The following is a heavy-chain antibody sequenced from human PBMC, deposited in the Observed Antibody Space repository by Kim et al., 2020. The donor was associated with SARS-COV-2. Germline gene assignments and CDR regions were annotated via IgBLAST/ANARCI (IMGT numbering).Heavy chain of an antibody. D-gene: IGHD3-22*01. J-gene: IGHJ4*02. CDR3: ARAMGSTGYSFDY. Sequence: YADSVKGRFTISRDNAKNSLYLQMNSLRAEDTAFYYCARAMGSTGYSFDYWGQGTLVTVSS. V-gene: IGHV3-48*03.